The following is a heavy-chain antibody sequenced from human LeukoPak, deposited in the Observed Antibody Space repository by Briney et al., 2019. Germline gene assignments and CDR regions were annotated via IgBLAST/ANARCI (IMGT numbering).Heavy chain of an antibody. Sequence: GESLKISCKGSGYSFIRYYIGCVRQMPGKGLEWMGIIYPGDSDTRYSPSFQGQVTISADKSISTAYLQWSSLKASDTAMYYCARYRYCSGGNCYGPDYWGQGTLVTVSS. D-gene: IGHD2-15*01. CDR3: ARYRYCSGGNCYGPDY. J-gene: IGHJ4*02. CDR1: GYSFIRYY. V-gene: IGHV5-51*01. CDR2: IYPGDSDT.